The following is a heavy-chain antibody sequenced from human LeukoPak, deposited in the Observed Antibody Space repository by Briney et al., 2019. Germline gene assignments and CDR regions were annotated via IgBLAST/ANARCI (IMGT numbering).Heavy chain of an antibody. CDR2: IYYSGST. CDR1: GGSISSYY. J-gene: IGHJ3*02. D-gene: IGHD4-17*01. Sequence: SETLSLTCTVSGGSISSYYWSWIRQPPGKGLEWIGYIYYSGSTNYNPSLKSRVTISVDTSKNQFSLKLSSVTAADTAVYYCARVRDDYGDYGAFDIWGQGTMVTVSS. V-gene: IGHV4-59*01. CDR3: ARVRDDYGDYGAFDI.